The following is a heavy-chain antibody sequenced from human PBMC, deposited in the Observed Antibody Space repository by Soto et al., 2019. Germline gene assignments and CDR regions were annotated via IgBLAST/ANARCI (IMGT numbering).Heavy chain of an antibody. V-gene: IGHV3-33*01. Sequence: QVQLVESGGGVVQPGRSLRLSCAASGFTFSSYGMHWVRQAPGKGLEWVAVIWYDGSNKYYADSVKGRFTISRDNSKNTLYLQMNRLRAEDTAVYYCARGPYSSSSGAVYYYYYYMDVWGKGTTVTVSS. CDR2: IWYDGSNK. D-gene: IGHD6-6*01. J-gene: IGHJ6*03. CDR1: GFTFSSYG. CDR3: ARGPYSSSSGAVYYYYYYMDV.